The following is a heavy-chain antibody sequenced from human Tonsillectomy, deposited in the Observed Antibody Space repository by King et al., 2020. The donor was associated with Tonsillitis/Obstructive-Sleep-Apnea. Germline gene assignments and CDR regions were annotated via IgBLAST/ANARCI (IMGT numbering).Heavy chain of an antibody. CDR3: ARDHSSSDDYAFDI. Sequence: VQLVESGGGLIQPGGSLRLSCAASGFTVSSNYMSWVRQAPGKGLEWVSFIYSGGSTYYADSVKGRFTISRDNSKNTLYLQMNSLRAEDTAVYYCARDHSSSDDYAFDIWGQGTMVTVSS. CDR1: GFTVSSNY. CDR2: IYSGGST. J-gene: IGHJ3*02. V-gene: IGHV3-53*01. D-gene: IGHD6-13*01.